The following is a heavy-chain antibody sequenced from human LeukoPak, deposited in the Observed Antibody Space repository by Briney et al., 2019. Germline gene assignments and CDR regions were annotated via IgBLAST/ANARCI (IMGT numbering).Heavy chain of an antibody. D-gene: IGHD5-18*01. CDR1: GYAISSGYY. CDR2: IYHNGNT. Sequence: SETLSLTCAVSGYAISSGYYWGWIRQPPGKGLEWIGTIYHNGNTYYNPSLKSRVTISVDTSKNQFSLKLSSVTAADTAVYYCARVRYNYGDSDYWGQGTLVTVSS. J-gene: IGHJ4*02. V-gene: IGHV4-38-2*01. CDR3: ARVRYNYGDSDY.